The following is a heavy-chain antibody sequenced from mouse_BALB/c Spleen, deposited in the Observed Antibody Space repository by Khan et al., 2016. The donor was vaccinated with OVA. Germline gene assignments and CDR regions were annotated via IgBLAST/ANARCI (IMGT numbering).Heavy chain of an antibody. CDR1: GYSITSNYA. D-gene: IGHD1-1*01. CDR2: ISYSGST. Sequence: EVQLQESGPGLVKPSQSLSLTCTVTGYSITSNYAWNWIRQFPGNKLEWMGYISYSGSTTYNPSLKSRISITRDTSKNQFFLKLKSVTTEDTATYYCARGNYYGYYFDYWGQGTSLTVSS. J-gene: IGHJ2*02. V-gene: IGHV3-2*02. CDR3: ARGNYYGYYFDY.